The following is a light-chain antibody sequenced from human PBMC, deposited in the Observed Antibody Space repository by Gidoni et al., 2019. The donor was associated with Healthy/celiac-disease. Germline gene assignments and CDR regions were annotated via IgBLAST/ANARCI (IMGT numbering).Light chain of an antibody. CDR3: QKYNNWPPWT. CDR2: GAS. V-gene: IGKV3-15*01. J-gene: IGKJ1*01. Sequence: EIVMTQSPATLSVSPGERATLSCRASQSVSSNLAWYQQKPGQAPRLLIYGASTRATGIPARFSGSGSGTEFTLTISSLQSEDFAVYYCQKYNNWPPWTFGQXTKVEIK. CDR1: QSVSSN.